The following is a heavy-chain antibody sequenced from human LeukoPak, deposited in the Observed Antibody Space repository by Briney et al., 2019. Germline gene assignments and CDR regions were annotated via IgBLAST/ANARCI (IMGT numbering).Heavy chain of an antibody. D-gene: IGHD2-15*01. CDR1: GFTFSSYA. CDR3: ARGVVVAATGRKEYYYYYGMDV. J-gene: IGHJ6*02. Sequence: PGGSLRLSCAASGFTFSSYAMHWVRQAPGKGLEWVSYISSSGSTIYYADSVKGRYTISRDNAKNSLYLQMNSLRAEDTAVYYCARGVVVAATGRKEYYYYYGMDVWGQGTTVTVSS. CDR2: ISSSGSTI. V-gene: IGHV3-48*04.